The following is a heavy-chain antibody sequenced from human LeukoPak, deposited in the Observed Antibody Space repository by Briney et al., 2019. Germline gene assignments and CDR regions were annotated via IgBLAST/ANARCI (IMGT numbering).Heavy chain of an antibody. Sequence: VSVKVSCKASGYTFTGYYMHWVRQAPGQGLEWMGWINPNSGGTNYAQKFQGRVTMTRDTSISTAYMELSRLRSDDTAVYYCARDSQRTTVTYDLADYWGQGTLVTVSS. CDR2: INPNSGGT. J-gene: IGHJ4*02. D-gene: IGHD4-17*01. CDR1: GYTFTGYY. V-gene: IGHV1-2*02. CDR3: ARDSQRTTVTYDLADY.